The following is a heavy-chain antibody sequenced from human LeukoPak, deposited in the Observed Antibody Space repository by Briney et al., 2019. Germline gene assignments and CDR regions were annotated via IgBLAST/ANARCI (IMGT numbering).Heavy chain of an antibody. CDR3: TRVIVAVPGYFDYFDF. CDR1: GFSFSNHY. CDR2: INEDGSNK. Sequence: GGSLRLSCTASGFSFSNHYMRWIRRAPGKGLEWVANINEDGSNKWHLGSVKGRFTVSRDNARNSLYLQMNSLRVEDTAVYYCTRVIVAVPGYFDYFDFWGQGVLVTVSS. V-gene: IGHV3-7*01. J-gene: IGHJ4*02. D-gene: IGHD6-19*01.